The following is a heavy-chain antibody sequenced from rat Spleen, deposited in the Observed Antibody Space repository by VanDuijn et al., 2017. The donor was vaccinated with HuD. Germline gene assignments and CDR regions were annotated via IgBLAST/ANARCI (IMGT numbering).Heavy chain of an antibody. CDR2: ISYDGSST. CDR1: GFIFSRSA. J-gene: IGHJ2*01. V-gene: IGHV5-29*01. CDR3: ARGGTIAAIFDY. D-gene: IGHD1-2*01. Sequence: EVQLVESGGGLVQPGRSLKLSCAASGFIFSRSAMAWVRQAPTKGLEWVATISYDGSSTYYPDSVKGRFTISRDNAKSTLYLQMNSLRSEDTSMYFCARGGTIAAIFDYWGQGVMVTVSS.